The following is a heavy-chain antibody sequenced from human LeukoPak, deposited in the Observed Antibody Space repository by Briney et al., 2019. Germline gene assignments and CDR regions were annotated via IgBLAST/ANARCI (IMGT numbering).Heavy chain of an antibody. V-gene: IGHV1-18*01. D-gene: IGHD1-20*01. CDR3: ARDPSRYNWRTGDWFDP. J-gene: IGHJ5*02. CDR2: ISAYNGNT. Sequence: ASVKVSCKASGYTFTSYGISWVRQAPGQGLEWMGWISAYNGNTNYAQKLQGRVTMTTDTSTSTAYMELRSLRSDDTAVYYCARDPSRYNWRTGDWFDPWGQGTLVTVSS. CDR1: GYTFTSYG.